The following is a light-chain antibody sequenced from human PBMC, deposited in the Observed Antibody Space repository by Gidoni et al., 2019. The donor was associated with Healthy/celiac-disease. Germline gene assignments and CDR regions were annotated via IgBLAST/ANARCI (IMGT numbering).Light chain of an antibody. V-gene: IGLV2-14*03. CDR2: DVS. CDR1: SSDVGGYNY. CDR3: SSYTSSSTLVV. J-gene: IGLJ2*01. Sequence: QSALTQPASVSGSPGKSITISCTVTSSDVGGYNYVSWYQQHPGKAPKLMSYDVSNRPSGVSNRFSGSKSGNTASLTISGLQAEDEADYYCSSYTSSSTLVVFGGGTKLTVL.